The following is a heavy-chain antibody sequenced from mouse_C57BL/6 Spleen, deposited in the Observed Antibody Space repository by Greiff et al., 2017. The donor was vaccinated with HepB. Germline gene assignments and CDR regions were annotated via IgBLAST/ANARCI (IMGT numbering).Heavy chain of an antibody. V-gene: IGHV1-31*01. CDR2: IYPYNGVS. CDR1: GYSFTGYY. J-gene: IGHJ1*03. D-gene: IGHD1-1*01. Sequence: VQLKQSGPELVKPGASVKISCKASGYSFTGYYMHWVKQSHGNILDWIGYIYPYNGVSSYNQKFKGKATLTVDKSSSTAYMELRSLTSEDSAVYYCARSLTVVATGYFDVWGTGTTVTVSS. CDR3: ARSLTVVATGYFDV.